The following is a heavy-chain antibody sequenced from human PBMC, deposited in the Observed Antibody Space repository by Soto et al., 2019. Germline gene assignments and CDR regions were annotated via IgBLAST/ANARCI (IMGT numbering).Heavy chain of an antibody. V-gene: IGHV4-31*03. D-gene: IGHD3-10*01. Sequence: SETLSLTCTVSGGSISSGGYYWSWIRQHPGKGLEWIGYIYYSGSTYYNPSLKSRVTISVDTSKNQFSLKLSSVAAADTAVYYCARDGGGGSGSYYYYYYGMDVWGQGTTVTVSS. CDR3: ARDGGGGSGSYYYYYYGMDV. CDR1: GGSISSGGYY. CDR2: IYYSGST. J-gene: IGHJ6*02.